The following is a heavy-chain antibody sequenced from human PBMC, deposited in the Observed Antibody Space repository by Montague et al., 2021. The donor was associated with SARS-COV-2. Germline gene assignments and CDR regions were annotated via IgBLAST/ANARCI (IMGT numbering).Heavy chain of an antibody. CDR3: ARGRGSYRSDFDY. V-gene: IGHV3-30-3*01. CDR1: GFTFSSYA. D-gene: IGHD3-16*02. CDR2: ISYDGSNK. Sequence: SLRLSCAASGFTFSSYAMHWVRQAPGKGLEWVAVISYDGSNKYYADSVKGRFTISGDNSKNTLYLQMNSLRAEDTAVYYCARGRGSYRSDFDYWGQGTLVTVSS. J-gene: IGHJ4*02.